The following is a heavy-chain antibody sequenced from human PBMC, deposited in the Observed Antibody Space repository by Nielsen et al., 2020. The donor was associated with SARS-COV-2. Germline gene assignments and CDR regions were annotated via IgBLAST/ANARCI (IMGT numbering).Heavy chain of an antibody. V-gene: IGHV4-34*01. CDR2: INHSGST. D-gene: IGHD3-22*01. Sequence: SETLSLTCAVYGGSFSGYYWSWIRQPPGKGLEWIGEINHSGSTNYNPSLKSRVTISVDTSKNLFSLKLSSVTAADTAVYYCARGINYDSSGYYLDVWGKGTTVTVSS. CDR1: GGSFSGYY. CDR3: ARGINYDSSGYYLDV. J-gene: IGHJ6*03.